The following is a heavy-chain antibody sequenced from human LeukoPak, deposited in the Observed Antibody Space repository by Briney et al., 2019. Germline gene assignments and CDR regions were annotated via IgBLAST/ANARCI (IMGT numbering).Heavy chain of an antibody. CDR1: GSTFSSYA. D-gene: IGHD3-3*01. CDR3: AKEGEYYDFWSGYYR. CDR2: ISGSGGST. J-gene: IGHJ4*02. Sequence: GGSLRLSCAASGSTFSSYAMSWVRQAPGKGLEWVSAISGSGGSTYYADSVKGRFTISRDNSKNTLYLQMNSLRAEDTAVYYCAKEGEYYDFWSGYYRWGQGTLVTVSS. V-gene: IGHV3-23*01.